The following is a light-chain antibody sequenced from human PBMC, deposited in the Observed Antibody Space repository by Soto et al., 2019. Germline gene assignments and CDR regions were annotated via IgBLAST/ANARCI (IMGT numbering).Light chain of an antibody. Sequence: QSALTQPASVSGSPGQSITISCTGTSSDVGGYNYVSWYQQHPGKAPKLMIYDVNNRPSGVSNRFSGSKSGNTASLTISGLQAEDEADSYCSSYTGSSTYVVFGGGTKLTVL. V-gene: IGLV2-14*01. J-gene: IGLJ2*01. CDR1: SSDVGGYNY. CDR2: DVN. CDR3: SSYTGSSTYVV.